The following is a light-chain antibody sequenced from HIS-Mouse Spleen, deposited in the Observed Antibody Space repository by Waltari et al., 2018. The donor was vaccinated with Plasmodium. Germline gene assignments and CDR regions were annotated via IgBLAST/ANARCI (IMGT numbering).Light chain of an antibody. V-gene: IGKV3-20*01. J-gene: IGKJ1*01. CDR2: GAS. CDR1: QSVSSSY. Sequence: EIVLTQSPGTLSLSPGERATLSCRASQSVSSSYLAWYQQKPGQAPSRLICGASSRATVIPDRLSGSGSGTDFTLTISRLEPEDFAVYYCQQYGSSPWTFGQGTKVEIK. CDR3: QQYGSSPWT.